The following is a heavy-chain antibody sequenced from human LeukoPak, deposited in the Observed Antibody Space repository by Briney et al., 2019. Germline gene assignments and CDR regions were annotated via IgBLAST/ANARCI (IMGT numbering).Heavy chain of an antibody. D-gene: IGHD3-22*01. CDR1: GFTFSDYW. Sequence: GGSLRLSCAASGFTFSDYWVTWVRQAPGKGLEWVANIKQDGSEKDYVDSVKGRFTISRDNAKNLLYLQMDSLRVEDTAVYFCARKGGYSSGYYYWGQGTLVTVSS. CDR3: ARKGGYSSGYYY. V-gene: IGHV3-7*01. J-gene: IGHJ4*02. CDR2: IKQDGSEK.